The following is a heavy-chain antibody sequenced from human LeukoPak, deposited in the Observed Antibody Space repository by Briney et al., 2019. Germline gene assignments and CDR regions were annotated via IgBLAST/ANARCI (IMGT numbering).Heavy chain of an antibody. Sequence: SVKVSCKASGGTFSSYAISWVRQAPGQGLEWMGGIIPIFGTANYAQKFQGRVTITTDESTSTAYMALSSLRSEDTAVYYCARSSIAARHSFDYWGQGTLVTVSS. CDR1: GGTFSSYA. J-gene: IGHJ4*02. CDR3: ARSSIAARHSFDY. V-gene: IGHV1-69*05. D-gene: IGHD6-6*01. CDR2: IIPIFGTA.